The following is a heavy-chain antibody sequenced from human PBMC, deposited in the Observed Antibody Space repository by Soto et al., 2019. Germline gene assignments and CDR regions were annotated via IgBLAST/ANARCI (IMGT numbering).Heavy chain of an antibody. CDR1: GFPFMNYA. J-gene: IGHJ4*02. Sequence: PGGSLRPSCAASGFPFMNYAIHWVRQAPGKGLEWVAVISRDGSHKYYLDSVKGRFTISRDNSKDTVNLLMNSLRDDDSAMYYCARSRNSAVADSFDFWGQGTLVTVSS. D-gene: IGHD1-26*01. V-gene: IGHV3-30*04. CDR3: ARSRNSAVADSFDF. CDR2: ISRDGSHK.